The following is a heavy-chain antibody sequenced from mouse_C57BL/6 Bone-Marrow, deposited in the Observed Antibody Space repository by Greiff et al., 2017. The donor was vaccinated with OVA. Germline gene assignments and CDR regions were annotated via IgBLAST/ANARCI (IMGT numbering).Heavy chain of an antibody. J-gene: IGHJ1*03. D-gene: IGHD1-1*01. V-gene: IGHV1-47*01. Sequence: VQLQESGAELVKPGASVKMSCKASGYTFTTYSIEWMKLNHGKSLEWIGNFHPYNDDTTYNEKFKGKATLTVEKSSSTVYLELSRITSDDSAVYYCARGQLRWWYFDVWGTGTTVTVSS. CDR2: FHPYNDDT. CDR3: ARGQLRWWYFDV. CDR1: GYTFTTYS.